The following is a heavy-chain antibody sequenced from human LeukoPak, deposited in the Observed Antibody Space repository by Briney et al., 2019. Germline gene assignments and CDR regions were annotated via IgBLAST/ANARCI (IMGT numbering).Heavy chain of an antibody. D-gene: IGHD1-26*01. CDR1: GLTFSNYG. J-gene: IGHJ3*02. V-gene: IGHV1-2*04. CDR3: ARDSGWEVVLYASEI. Sequence: ASVKVSCKASGLTFSNYGITWVRQAPGQGLEWMGWINPKSGGTNYAQKFEGWVTMTRDTSMSTVYMELSRLKSDDTAVYYCARDSGWEVVLYASEIWGQGAMVTVSS. CDR2: INPKSGGT.